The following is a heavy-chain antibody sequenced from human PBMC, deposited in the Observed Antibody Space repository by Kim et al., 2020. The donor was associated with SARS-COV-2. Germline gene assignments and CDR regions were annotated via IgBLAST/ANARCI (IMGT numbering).Heavy chain of an antibody. Sequence: SVKGRFPISRDNSTNSLYLQMNSLRAEDAAVYYCAKLGVVGATHKRYFDLWGRGTLVTVSS. CDR3: AKLGVVGATHKRYFDL. J-gene: IGHJ2*01. D-gene: IGHD1-26*01. V-gene: IGHV3-30*02.